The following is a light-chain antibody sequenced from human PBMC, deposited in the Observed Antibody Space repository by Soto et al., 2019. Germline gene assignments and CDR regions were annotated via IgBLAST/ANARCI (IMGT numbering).Light chain of an antibody. CDR2: EVT. V-gene: IGLV2-14*01. J-gene: IGLJ3*02. CDR3: CSYTSSSTWV. CDR1: SSDVGGYNY. Sequence: QSALTQPASVSGSPGQSITISCTGTSSDVGGYNYVSWYRHHPGKAPKLIIYEVTNRPSGVSNRFSGSKSANTASLTISGLQAEDEADYYCCSYTSSSTWVFGGGTKVTVL.